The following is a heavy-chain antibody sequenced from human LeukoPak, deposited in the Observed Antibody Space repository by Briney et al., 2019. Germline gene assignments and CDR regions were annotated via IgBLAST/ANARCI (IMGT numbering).Heavy chain of an antibody. Sequence: GGPLRLSCAASGFTFSSYSMNWVRQAPGKGLEWVSYISSSSSTIYYADSVKGRFTISRDNAKNSLYLQMNSLRAEDTAVYYCAKDPDCTSGVCYTFFDYWGQGTLVTVSS. J-gene: IGHJ4*02. CDR1: GFTFSSYS. V-gene: IGHV3-48*01. CDR2: ISSSSSTI. CDR3: AKDPDCTSGVCYTFFDY. D-gene: IGHD2-8*01.